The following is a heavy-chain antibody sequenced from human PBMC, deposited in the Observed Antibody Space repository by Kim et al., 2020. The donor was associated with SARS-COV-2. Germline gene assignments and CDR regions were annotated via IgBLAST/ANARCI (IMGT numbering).Heavy chain of an antibody. CDR2: IYYSGNT. CDR1: GGSISSGGYY. J-gene: IGHJ5*02. D-gene: IGHD3-3*01. V-gene: IGHV4-31*03. CDR3: ARVLGAITIFGVVIVNWFDP. Sequence: SETLSLTCTVSGGSISSGGYYWSWIRQHPGKGLEWIGYIYYSGNTYYNPSLKSRVTISVDTSKNQFSLKLSSVTAADTAVYYCARVLGAITIFGVVIVNWFDPWGQGTLVTVSS.